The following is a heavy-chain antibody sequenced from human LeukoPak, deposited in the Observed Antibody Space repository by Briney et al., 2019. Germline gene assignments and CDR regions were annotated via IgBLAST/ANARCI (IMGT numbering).Heavy chain of an antibody. J-gene: IGHJ3*01. V-gene: IGHV5-51*01. Sequence: GESLKISCKGSGYIFTSYSIGGVRQMPGRGLEWMGIIYPSDSDTRYSPSFQGQVTISVDKYISTAYLQWSSLKASDTAMYYCARPPSKDTFDVWGQGPKVTVSS. CDR3: ARPPSKDTFDV. CDR1: GYIFTSYS. D-gene: IGHD5/OR15-5a*01. CDR2: IYPSDSDT.